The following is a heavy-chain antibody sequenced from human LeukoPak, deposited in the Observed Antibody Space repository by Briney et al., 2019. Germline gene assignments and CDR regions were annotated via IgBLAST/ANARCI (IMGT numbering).Heavy chain of an antibody. V-gene: IGHV1-2*02. CDR1: GYTFTGYY. J-gene: IGHJ5*02. Sequence: GASVKVSCKASGYTFTGYYMHWVRQAPGQGLEWMGWINPNSGGTNYAQKFQGRVTMTRDTSISTAYMELSRLRPDDTAVYYCARDLGSSGWYGVWFDPWGQGTLVTVSS. CDR3: ARDLGSSGWYGVWFDP. D-gene: IGHD6-19*01. CDR2: INPNSGGT.